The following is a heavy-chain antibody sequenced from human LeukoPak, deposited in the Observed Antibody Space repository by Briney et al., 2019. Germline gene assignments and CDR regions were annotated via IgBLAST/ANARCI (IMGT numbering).Heavy chain of an antibody. V-gene: IGHV4-59*01. D-gene: IGHD3-22*01. CDR2: IYYSGST. Sequence: SETLSLTCTVSGGSISSYYWSWLRQPPGKGLEWIGYIYYSGSTNYNPSLKSRVTISVDTSKNQFSLKLSSVTAADTAVYYCASDEGYDSSGYYGYWGQGTLVTVSS. CDR1: GGSISSYY. CDR3: ASDEGYDSSGYYGY. J-gene: IGHJ4*02.